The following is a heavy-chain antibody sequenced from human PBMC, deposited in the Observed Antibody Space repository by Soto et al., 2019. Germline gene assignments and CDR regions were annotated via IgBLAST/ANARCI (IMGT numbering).Heavy chain of an antibody. V-gene: IGHV3-30*18. CDR2: ISFDGRNR. D-gene: IGHD3-3*01. Sequence: QEQLMESGGGVVQPGRSLRLSCVASGFTFSNYGFHWVRQAPGKGLEWLAGISFDGRNRYHSESVKGRFAISRDNSKTTLYLQMNSLRAEDTAVYYCAKDSLNLENVLEVESFFDYALDVWGQGTTVTVSS. CDR1: GFTFSNYG. CDR3: AKDSLNLENVLEVESFFDYALDV. J-gene: IGHJ6*02.